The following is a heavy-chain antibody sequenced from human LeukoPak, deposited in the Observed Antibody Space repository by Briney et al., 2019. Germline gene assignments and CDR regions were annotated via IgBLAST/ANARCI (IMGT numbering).Heavy chain of an antibody. J-gene: IGHJ4*02. Sequence: PSETLSLTCTVSGGSISSYYWSWIRQPAGKGLEWIGRIYTSGSTNYNPSLKSRVTMSVDTSKNQFSLKPSSVTAADTAVYYCARRGILTGYSYFDYWGQGTLVTVSS. CDR3: ARRGILTGYSYFDY. V-gene: IGHV4-4*07. D-gene: IGHD3-9*01. CDR1: GGSISSYY. CDR2: IYTSGST.